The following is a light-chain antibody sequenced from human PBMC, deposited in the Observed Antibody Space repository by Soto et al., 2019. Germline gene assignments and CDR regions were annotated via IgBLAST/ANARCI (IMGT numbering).Light chain of an antibody. J-gene: IGKJ4*01. V-gene: IGKV3-15*01. CDR3: QQYDRWPVT. Sequence: EVVMTQSPATLSVSPGERVTFSCRASQSVTTNLAWYQHKPGQSPRLLISDASTGAPGIPPRFSGSGSGTEFTLTIDRLQSADFAVYYCQQYDRWPVTFGGGTKVDIK. CDR2: DAS. CDR1: QSVTTN.